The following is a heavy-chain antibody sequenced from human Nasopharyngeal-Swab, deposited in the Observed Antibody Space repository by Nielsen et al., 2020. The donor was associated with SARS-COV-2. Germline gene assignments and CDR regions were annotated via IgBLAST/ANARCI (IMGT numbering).Heavy chain of an antibody. CDR3: ARDKPAAIRRYYYYMDV. J-gene: IGHJ6*03. CDR2: ISSSSSTI. Sequence: GGSLRLSCAASGFTFSSYSMNWVRQAPGKGLEWVSYISSSSSTIYYADSVKGRFTISRDNAKNSLYLQMNSLRAEDTAVYYCARDKPAAIRRYYYYMDVWGKGTTVTVPS. V-gene: IGHV3-48*01. D-gene: IGHD2-2*02. CDR1: GFTFSSYS.